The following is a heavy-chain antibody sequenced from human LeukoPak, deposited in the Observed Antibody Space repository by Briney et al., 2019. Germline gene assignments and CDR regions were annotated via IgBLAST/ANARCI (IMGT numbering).Heavy chain of an antibody. D-gene: IGHD4-23*01. CDR2: IYYTGSI. Sequence: SQTLSLTCAVSGGSISSGGYSWGWIRQPPGKGLEYIGFIYYTGSINYDSSLKSRVTISVDTSKNLFSLKLSSVTAADTAVYYCARFAYGGYYFDYWGRGALVTVSS. V-gene: IGHV4-61*08. J-gene: IGHJ4*02. CDR1: GGSISSGGYS. CDR3: ARFAYGGYYFDY.